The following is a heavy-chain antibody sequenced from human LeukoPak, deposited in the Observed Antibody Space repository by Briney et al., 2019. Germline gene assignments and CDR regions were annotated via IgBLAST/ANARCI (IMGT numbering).Heavy chain of an antibody. CDR2: ISGSGGST. Sequence: GGSLRLSCAASGFTFSSYAMSWVRQAPGKGLEWVSAISGSGGSTYYADSVKGRFTISRDNSKNTLYLQMSSLRAEDTAVYCCAQGGVCYYYYGMDVWGKGTTVTVSS. D-gene: IGHD3-16*01. V-gene: IGHV3-23*01. CDR3: AQGGVCYYYYGMDV. J-gene: IGHJ6*04. CDR1: GFTFSSYA.